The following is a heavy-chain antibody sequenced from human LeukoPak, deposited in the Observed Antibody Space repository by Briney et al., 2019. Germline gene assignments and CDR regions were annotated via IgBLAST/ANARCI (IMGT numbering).Heavy chain of an antibody. J-gene: IGHJ3*01. CDR1: GFTFGNSW. CDR2: INADGSTT. CDR3: VVVVEPPDSDGFDV. Sequence: GGSLKLSCAASGFTFGNSWVHWVRQAPGKGLVWVSLINADGSTTTYADSVKGRFTISRDNARNTLSMQMNSLTIEDTAVYYCVVVVEPPDSDGFDVWGQGTMITVSS. V-gene: IGHV3-74*01. D-gene: IGHD1-14*01.